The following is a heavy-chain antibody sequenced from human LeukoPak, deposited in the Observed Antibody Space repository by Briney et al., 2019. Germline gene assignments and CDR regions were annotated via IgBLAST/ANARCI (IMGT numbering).Heavy chain of an antibody. D-gene: IGHD5-18*01. J-gene: IGHJ4*02. Sequence: PGGSLKLSCAASGFSFSGSAMHWVRQASGKGLEWVGRIRSKSNSYATAHGASVKGRFTISRDESKNTAYLQMNSLKTEDTAVYYCTRQEEPTALIDHWGQGTLVTVSS. V-gene: IGHV3-73*01. CDR3: TRQEEPTALIDH. CDR1: GFSFSGSA. CDR2: IRSKSNSYAT.